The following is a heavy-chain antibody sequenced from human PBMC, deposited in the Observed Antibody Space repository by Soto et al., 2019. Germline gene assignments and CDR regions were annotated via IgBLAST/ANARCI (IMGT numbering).Heavy chain of an antibody. Sequence: PGGSLRLSCAASGFTFSSYWMSWVRQAPGKGLEWVANIKQDGSEKYYVDSVKGRFTISRDNAKNSLYLQMNSLRAEDTAVYYCARDNPPPFEDYGDYVYYYGMDVWGQGTTVTVSS. V-gene: IGHV3-7*01. CDR1: GFTFSSYW. CDR2: IKQDGSEK. CDR3: ARDNPPPFEDYGDYVYYYGMDV. D-gene: IGHD4-17*01. J-gene: IGHJ6*02.